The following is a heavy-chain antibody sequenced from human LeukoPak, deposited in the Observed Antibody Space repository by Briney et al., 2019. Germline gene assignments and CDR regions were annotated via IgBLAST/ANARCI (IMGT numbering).Heavy chain of an antibody. J-gene: IGHJ4*02. CDR1: GYTFTSYG. Sequence: GASVKVSCKASGYTFTSYGISWVRQAPGQGLEWMGWISAYNGNTNYAQELQGRVTMTTDTSTSTAYMGLRSLRSDDTAVYYCARDNQLWLPYYWGQGTLVTVSS. CDR3: ARDNQLWLPYY. CDR2: ISAYNGNT. V-gene: IGHV1-18*04. D-gene: IGHD5-18*01.